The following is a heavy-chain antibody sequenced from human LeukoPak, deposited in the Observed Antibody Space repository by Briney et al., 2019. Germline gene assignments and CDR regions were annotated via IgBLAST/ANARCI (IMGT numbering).Heavy chain of an antibody. Sequence: GESLKISCKGSGYSFTSYWIGWVRQMPGKGLEWMGIIYPGDSDTRYSPSFQGQVTISADKSISTAYLQWSSLKASDTAMYYCAREPNYYDSSDYYAGAFDIWGQGTMVTVSS. J-gene: IGHJ3*02. CDR3: AREPNYYDSSDYYAGAFDI. D-gene: IGHD3-22*01. CDR2: IYPGDSDT. V-gene: IGHV5-51*01. CDR1: GYSFTSYW.